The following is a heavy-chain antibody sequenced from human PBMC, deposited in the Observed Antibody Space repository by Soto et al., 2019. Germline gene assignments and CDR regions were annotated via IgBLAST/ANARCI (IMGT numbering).Heavy chain of an antibody. CDR3: ARGGTAEADF. CDR1: GYTFTGYG. Sequence: QAQLVQSGAEVKEPGASVKVSCKASGYTFTGYGITWVRQAPGQGLEWMGWASPVSATTNYAPKFQGRVTMTTDTSTNMAYMELRSLRSDDTAVYYCARGGTAEADFWGQGTLVTVPS. CDR2: ASPVSATT. V-gene: IGHV1-18*01. D-gene: IGHD2-21*02. J-gene: IGHJ4*02.